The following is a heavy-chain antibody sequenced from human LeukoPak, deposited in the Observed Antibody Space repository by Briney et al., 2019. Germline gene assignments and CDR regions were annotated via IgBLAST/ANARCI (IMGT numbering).Heavy chain of an antibody. CDR2: IKSDGSST. Sequence: PGGSLRLSCAASGFTFSNYWMHWVRQAPGKGPVWVSRIKSDGSSTRFPYSVQRRFTTARDNGKHTLFAHKPSETRDTAVYYCARGGDSSNWYPGYFDYWGQGALVTVSS. V-gene: IGHV3-74*01. CDR1: GFTFSNYW. CDR3: ARGGDSSNWYPGYFDY. J-gene: IGHJ4*02. D-gene: IGHD6-13*01.